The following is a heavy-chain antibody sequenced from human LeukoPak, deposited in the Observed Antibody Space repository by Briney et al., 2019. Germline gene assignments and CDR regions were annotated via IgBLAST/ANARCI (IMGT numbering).Heavy chain of an antibody. V-gene: IGHV3-23*01. D-gene: IGHD3-10*01. J-gene: IGHJ4*02. CDR2: ISGSGGST. CDR1: GFTFNSYA. CDR3: AKDRHYCGSGSFYTYFDY. Sequence: GGSLRLSCAASGFTFNSYAMSWVRQAPGKGLEWVSLISGSGGSTYNADSVKGRFTISRDNSKNTLYLQMNSLRAEDTAVYYCAKDRHYCGSGSFYTYFDYWGQGTLVTVSS.